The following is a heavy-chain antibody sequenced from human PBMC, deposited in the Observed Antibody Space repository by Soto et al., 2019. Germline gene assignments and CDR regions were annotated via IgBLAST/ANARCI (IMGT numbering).Heavy chain of an antibody. D-gene: IGHD1-26*01. Sequence: QVQLQESGPGLVQPSQTLSLTCTVSGGSISSGGYYWSWIRQHPAKGLEWIGYMYYTETSYYSPSLRSRVTISLDTSKNQFSLKLTSVTAADTAVYYCASGVVGTTTYFDYWGQGTLVTVSS. CDR1: GGSISSGGYY. CDR2: MYYTETS. J-gene: IGHJ4*02. CDR3: ASGVVGTTTYFDY. V-gene: IGHV4-31*03.